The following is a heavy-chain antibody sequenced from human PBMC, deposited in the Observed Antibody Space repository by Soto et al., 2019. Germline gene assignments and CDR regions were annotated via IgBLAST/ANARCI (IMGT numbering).Heavy chain of an antibody. Sequence: GASVKVSCKVSGYTLTELSMHWVRQAPGKGLEWMGGFDPEDGETIYAQKFQGRVTMTEDTSTDTAYMELSSLRSEDTAVYYCATGIVSDFWSGYYLHRKGAFDIWGQGTMVTVSS. V-gene: IGHV1-24*01. CDR1: GYTLTELS. J-gene: IGHJ3*02. CDR2: FDPEDGET. D-gene: IGHD3-3*01. CDR3: ATGIVSDFWSGYYLHRKGAFDI.